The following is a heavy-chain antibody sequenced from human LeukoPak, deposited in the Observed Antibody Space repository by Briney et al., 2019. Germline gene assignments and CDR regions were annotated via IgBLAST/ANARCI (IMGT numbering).Heavy chain of an antibody. D-gene: IGHD3-10*01. Sequence: ASVKVSCKASGYTFTNYGISWVRQAPGQGLEWMGWISAYNGNTNYAQKLQGRVTMTTDTSTSTAYMELRSLRSDDTAVYYCARDVPNYYGSGSYLSFDYWGQGTLVTVSS. J-gene: IGHJ4*02. CDR3: ARDVPNYYGSGSYLSFDY. CDR1: GYTFTNYG. CDR2: ISAYNGNT. V-gene: IGHV1-18*01.